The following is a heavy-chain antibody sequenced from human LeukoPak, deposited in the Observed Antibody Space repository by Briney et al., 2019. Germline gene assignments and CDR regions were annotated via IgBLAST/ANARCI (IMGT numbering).Heavy chain of an antibody. J-gene: IGHJ4*02. V-gene: IGHV3-74*01. Sequence: PGGSLRLSCAASGFTFSNYWMHWVRQAPGKGLVWVSRINSDGSSTNYADSVKGRFTISRDNAKNTLYLQMNSLRSEDTAVCYCARSGSGSYADYWGQGTLVTVSS. CDR3: ARSGSGSYADY. CDR2: INSDGSST. CDR1: GFTFSNYW. D-gene: IGHD1-26*01.